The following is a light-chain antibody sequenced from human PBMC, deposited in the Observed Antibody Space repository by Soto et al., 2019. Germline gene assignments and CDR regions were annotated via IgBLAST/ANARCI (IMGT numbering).Light chain of an antibody. J-gene: IGKJ1*01. CDR2: AAS. CDR1: QTVSSSF. Sequence: NVLTQFPATLSLTTGERATLSCRASQTVSSSFLAWYQQTPGQAPRLLIYAASSRATGIPDRFSGSGSGTDFTLTISRLEPEDFAVYYCQQYGNSPQTFGQGTKVDIK. CDR3: QQYGNSPQT. V-gene: IGKV3-20*01.